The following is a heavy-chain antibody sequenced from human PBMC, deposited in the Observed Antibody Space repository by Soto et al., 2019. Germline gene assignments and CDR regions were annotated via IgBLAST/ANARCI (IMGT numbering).Heavy chain of an antibody. V-gene: IGHV4-34*01. J-gene: IGHJ4*02. D-gene: IGHD7-27*01. CDR2: INHSGST. CDR1: GGSFSGYY. CDR3: ARGWGRIFDY. Sequence: QVQLQQWGAGLLKPSETLSLTCAVYGGSFSGYYWSWIRQPPGKGLEWIGEINHSGSTNYNPSLKSRVTISADTSKNQFSLKLSSVTAADTAVYYCARGWGRIFDYWCQGTLVTVSS.